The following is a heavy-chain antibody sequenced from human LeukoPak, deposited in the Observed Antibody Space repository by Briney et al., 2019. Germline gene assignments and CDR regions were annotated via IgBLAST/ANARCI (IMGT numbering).Heavy chain of an antibody. CDR3: ARLSVLLWFGELPMDV. D-gene: IGHD3-10*01. J-gene: IGHJ6*03. V-gene: IGHV4-39*07. CDR1: GGSISTSNYY. CDR2: INHSGST. Sequence: SETLSLTCTVSGGSISTSNYYWGWIRQPPGKGLEWIGEINHSGSTNYNPSLKSRVTISVDTSKNQFSLKLSSVTAADTAVYYCARLSVLLWFGELPMDVWGKGTTVTISS.